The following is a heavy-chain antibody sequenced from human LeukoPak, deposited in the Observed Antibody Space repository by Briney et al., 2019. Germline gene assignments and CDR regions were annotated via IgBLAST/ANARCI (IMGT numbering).Heavy chain of an antibody. D-gene: IGHD6-25*01. Sequence: PGGSLRLSCAASGFTFSSYWMSWVRQAPGRGLEWVANIKQDGSEKNYVDSVKGRFTISRDNAKKSLYLQMNSLRAEDTAVYYCARDAAGYYYYGMDVWGQGTTVTVSS. V-gene: IGHV3-7*03. CDR2: IKQDGSEK. CDR3: ARDAAGYYYYGMDV. CDR1: GFTFSSYW. J-gene: IGHJ6*02.